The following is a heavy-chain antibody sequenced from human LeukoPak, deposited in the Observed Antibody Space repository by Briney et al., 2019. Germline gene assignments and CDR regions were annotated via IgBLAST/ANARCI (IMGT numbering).Heavy chain of an antibody. CDR1: GFTFSDYY. D-gene: IGHD4-23*01. V-gene: IGHV3-11*01. CDR3: ARRPTTVVTPGGAFDI. CDR2: ISSSGSTI. J-gene: IGHJ3*02. Sequence: GGSLRLSCAASGFTFSDYYMSWIRQAPGKGLEWVSYISSSGSTIYYADSVKGRFTISRDNAKNSLYLQMNSLRAEDTAVYYCARRPTTVVTPGGAFDIWGQGTMVTVSS.